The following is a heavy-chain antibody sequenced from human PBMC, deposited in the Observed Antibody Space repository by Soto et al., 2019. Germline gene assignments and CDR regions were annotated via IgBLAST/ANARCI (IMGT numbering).Heavy chain of an antibody. CDR3: AKDQRYSYGSKQHKYYYYYYGMDV. D-gene: IGHD5-18*01. V-gene: IGHV3-30*18. CDR2: MSYDGSNK. CDR1: GFTFSSYG. Sequence: GGSLRLSCAASGFTFSSYGMHWVRQAPGKGLEWVAVMSYDGSNKYYADSVKGRFTISRDNSKNTLYLQMNSLRAEDTAVYYCAKDQRYSYGSKQHKYYYYYYGMDVWGQGTTVTVSS. J-gene: IGHJ6*02.